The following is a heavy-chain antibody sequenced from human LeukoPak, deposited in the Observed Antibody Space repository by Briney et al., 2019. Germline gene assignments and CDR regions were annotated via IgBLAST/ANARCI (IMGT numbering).Heavy chain of an antibody. V-gene: IGHV1-24*01. CDR2: FDPEDGET. Sequence: ASVKVSCKVSGYTLTELSMHWVRQAPGKGLEWMGGFDPEDGETIYAQKFQGRVTMTEDTSTDTAYMKLSSLRSEDTAVYYCATLGIGCSSTSCYLNWFDPWGQGTLVTVSS. D-gene: IGHD2-2*01. J-gene: IGHJ5*02. CDR1: GYTLTELS. CDR3: ATLGIGCSSTSCYLNWFDP.